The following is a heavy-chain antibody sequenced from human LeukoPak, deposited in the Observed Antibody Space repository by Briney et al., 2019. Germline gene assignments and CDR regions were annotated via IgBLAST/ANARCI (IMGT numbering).Heavy chain of an antibody. J-gene: IGHJ1*01. Sequence: SETLSLTCAVYGGSFSGYYWSWIRQPPGKGLEWIGEINHSGSTNYNPSLKSRVTISVDTSKNQFSLKLSSVTAADTAVYYCARDLQQWDQGTLVTVSS. CDR2: INHSGST. CDR1: GGSFSGYY. V-gene: IGHV4-34*01. CDR3: ARDLQQ.